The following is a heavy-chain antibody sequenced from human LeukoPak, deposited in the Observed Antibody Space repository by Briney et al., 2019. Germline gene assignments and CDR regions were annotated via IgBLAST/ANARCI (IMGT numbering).Heavy chain of an antibody. V-gene: IGHV3-73*01. Sequence: GGSLKLSCAASGFTFSGSAMHWVRQASGKGLEWVGRIRSKANSYATAYAASVKGRFTSSRDDSKNTAYLQMNSLKTEDTAVYYCTRHVPKSTTGTTGWENTYYFDYWGQGTLVTVSS. CDR2: IRSKANSYAT. J-gene: IGHJ4*02. D-gene: IGHD1-1*01. CDR3: TRHVPKSTTGTTGWENTYYFDY. CDR1: GFTFSGSA.